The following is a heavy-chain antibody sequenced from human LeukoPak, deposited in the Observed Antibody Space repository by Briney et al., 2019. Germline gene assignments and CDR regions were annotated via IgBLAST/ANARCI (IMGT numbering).Heavy chain of an antibody. CDR1: GFTFSSYA. Sequence: PGGSLRLSCAASGFTFSSYAMSWVRQAPGEGLEWVSAISGSGGGTYYADSVKGRFTISRDNSKNTLYLQMNSLRAEDTAVYYCAKGYPGKYDSSGYYDYYFDYWGQGTLVTVSS. J-gene: IGHJ4*02. CDR3: AKGYPGKYDSSGYYDYYFDY. CDR2: ISGSGGGT. V-gene: IGHV3-23*01. D-gene: IGHD3-22*01.